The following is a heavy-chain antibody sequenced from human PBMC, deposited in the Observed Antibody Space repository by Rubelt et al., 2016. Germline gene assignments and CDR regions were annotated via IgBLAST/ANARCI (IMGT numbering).Heavy chain of an antibody. CDR2: ITTHPGNP. Sequence: SFAINWVRQAPGQGLEWMGWITTHPGNPTYAQGFTGRFVFSLATSVSTAYLQISSLQAEDTAVYYCARVLVSGYDIGYWGQGTLVTVSS. CDR1: SFA. J-gene: IGHJ4*02. V-gene: IGHV7-4-1*02. D-gene: IGHD5-12*01. CDR3: ARVLVSGYDIGY.